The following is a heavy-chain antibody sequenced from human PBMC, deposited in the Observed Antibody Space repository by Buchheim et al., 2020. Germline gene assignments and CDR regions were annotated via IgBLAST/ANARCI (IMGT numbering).Heavy chain of an antibody. CDR2: TFYRSKWNN. D-gene: IGHD6-13*01. J-gene: IGHJ5*02. CDR3: ARRFRAAAGNWFDP. Sequence: QVQLQESGPGLVKPSQTLSLTCAISGDSVSSNSVTWNWIRQSPSRGLEWLGKTFYRSKWNNDYAVSVKSRININPDTSKNQVSLQLNSVTPEDTAVYYCARRFRAAAGNWFDPWGQGTL. CDR1: GDSVSSNSVT. V-gene: IGHV6-1*01.